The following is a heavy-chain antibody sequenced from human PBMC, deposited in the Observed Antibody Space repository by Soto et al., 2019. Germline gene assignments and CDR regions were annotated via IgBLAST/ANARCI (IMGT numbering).Heavy chain of an antibody. D-gene: IGHD3-10*01. CDR2: IYYSGST. CDR1: GGSISSGDYY. J-gene: IGHJ4*02. Sequence: SETLSLTCTVSGGSISSGDYYWSWIRQPPGKGLEWIGYIYYSGSTYYNPSLKSRVTISVDTSKNQFSLKLSSVTAADTAVYYCARYAITMVRGVFDYWGQGTLVTVSP. V-gene: IGHV4-30-4*01. CDR3: ARYAITMVRGVFDY.